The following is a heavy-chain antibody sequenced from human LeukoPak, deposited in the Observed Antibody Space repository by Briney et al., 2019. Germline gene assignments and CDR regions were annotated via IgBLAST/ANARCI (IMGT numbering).Heavy chain of an antibody. CDR1: GFTFSSNG. J-gene: IGHJ4*02. D-gene: IGHD5/OR15-5a*01. Sequence: GRSLTLSCAASGFTFSSNGMQWVRQAPGKGLEWVALIWYDGSKKYYADSVKGRFTISRDNSENTLYLQLNSLRAEDTAIYYCARLQGVSTFDYWGQGTLVTASS. V-gene: IGHV3-33*01. CDR3: ARLQGVSTFDY. CDR2: IWYDGSKK.